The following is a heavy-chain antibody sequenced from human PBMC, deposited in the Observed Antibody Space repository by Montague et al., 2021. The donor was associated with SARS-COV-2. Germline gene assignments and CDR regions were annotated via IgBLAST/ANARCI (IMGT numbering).Heavy chain of an antibody. Sequence: SETLSLTCIVSGYSITNGYYWAWILQPPGEGLVWIGMIYHSGDSSYNPSLMSRVTISVDTSKNQFSLRLSDVSAADTALYYCARVPDPMRFHSDASEYYSYLDSWGQGALVTVSS. V-gene: IGHV4-38-2*02. CDR1: GYSITNGYY. D-gene: IGHD2/OR15-2a*01. CDR3: ARVPDPMRFHSDASEYYSYLDS. J-gene: IGHJ4*02. CDR2: IYHSGDS.